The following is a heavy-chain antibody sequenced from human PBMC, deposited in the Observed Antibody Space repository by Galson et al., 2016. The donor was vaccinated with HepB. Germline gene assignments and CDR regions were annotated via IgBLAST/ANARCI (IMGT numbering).Heavy chain of an antibody. CDR3: AHSPTRNDYVWGRYRYSGLDV. V-gene: IGHV2-5*02. Sequence: PALVKPTQTLTLTCSFSGFSLNTSEVGVGWIRQPPGKALEWLALIYWDDDRRYSPSLESRLTITKATSNNQVVLAMTNMDPVDTGTYYCAHSPTRNDYVWGRYRYSGLDVWGQGTTVTVSS. J-gene: IGHJ6*02. CDR2: IYWDDDR. D-gene: IGHD3-16*02. CDR1: GFSLNTSEVG.